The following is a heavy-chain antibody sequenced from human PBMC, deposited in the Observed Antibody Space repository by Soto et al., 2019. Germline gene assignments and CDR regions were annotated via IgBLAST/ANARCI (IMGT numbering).Heavy chain of an antibody. Sequence: ASVKVYCKASGYSFSDYDINWVRQATGQGPEWLGWMNPNSGNTGYAQKFQGRVTMTRNTSINTDYMELSSLGSEDTAVYYCARDNRYNGNEEGWFDPCGQGTLXT. V-gene: IGHV1-8*01. CDR2: MNPNSGNT. D-gene: IGHD1-20*01. CDR1: GYSFSDYD. J-gene: IGHJ5*02. CDR3: ARDNRYNGNEEGWFDP.